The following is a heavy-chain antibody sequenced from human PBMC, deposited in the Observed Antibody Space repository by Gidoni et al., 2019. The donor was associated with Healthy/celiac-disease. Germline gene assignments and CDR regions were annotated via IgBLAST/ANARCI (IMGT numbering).Heavy chain of an antibody. Sequence: QVQLQESGPGLVKPSQTLSLTCTFSGAPTSSGGYYWSWSRQHPGKGLEWIGYIHDSGSTYYNPSLKSRVTISVDTSKNQFSLKLSSVTAADTAVYYCARATTHPYYFDYWGQGTLVTVSS. CDR1: GAPTSSGGYY. J-gene: IGHJ4*02. V-gene: IGHV4-31*03. D-gene: IGHD4-17*01. CDR3: ARATTHPYYFDY. CDR2: IHDSGST.